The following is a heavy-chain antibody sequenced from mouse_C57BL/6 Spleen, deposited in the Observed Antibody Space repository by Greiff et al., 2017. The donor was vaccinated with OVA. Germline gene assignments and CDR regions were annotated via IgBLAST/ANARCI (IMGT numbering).Heavy chain of an antibody. D-gene: IGHD1-1*01. CDR3: AYYSMDY. Sequence: EVKVEESGGGLVQPGGSLKLSCAASGFTFSDYYMYWVRQTPEKRLEWVAYISNGGGSTYYPDTVKGRFTISRDNAKNTLYLQMSRLKSEDTAMYYCAYYSMDYWGQGTSVTVSS. J-gene: IGHJ4*01. CDR2: ISNGGGST. CDR1: GFTFSDYY. V-gene: IGHV5-12*01.